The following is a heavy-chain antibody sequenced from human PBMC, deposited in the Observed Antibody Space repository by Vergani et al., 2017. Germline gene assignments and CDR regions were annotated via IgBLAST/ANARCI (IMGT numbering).Heavy chain of an antibody. D-gene: IGHD2-2*01. J-gene: IGHJ6*02. V-gene: IGHV1-69*12. CDR1: GGIFNDYG. CDR2: TIPAFGSI. Sequence: QVQVVQSGAEVKKPGSSVKVSCKASGGIFNDYGFSWVRQAPGQGLEWMGGTIPAFGSINYAQKFQDRVLMIADASTRTVYMELRSLRAEDTAVYYCVSAKLYARDHYGVDVWGRGTTVTVSS. CDR3: VSAKLYARDHYGVDV.